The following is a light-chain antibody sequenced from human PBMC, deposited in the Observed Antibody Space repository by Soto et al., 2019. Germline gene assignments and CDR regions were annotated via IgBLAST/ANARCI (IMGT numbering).Light chain of an antibody. V-gene: IGKV1-17*03. CDR1: QAISNS. CDR2: AAS. Sequence: DIQMTQSPSAMSASVGDRVTITCRASQAISNSLAWFQQKPGKVPNRLIYAASSLQSGVPSRFSGSGSGTEFTLTISSLQPEDFETYYCLHYNSYPFTFGGGTKVEIK. CDR3: LHYNSYPFT. J-gene: IGKJ4*01.